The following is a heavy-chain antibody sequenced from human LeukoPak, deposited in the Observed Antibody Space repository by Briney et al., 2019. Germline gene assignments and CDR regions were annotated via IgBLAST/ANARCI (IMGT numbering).Heavy chain of an antibody. V-gene: IGHV1-18*04. CDR3: ARDLGGVDIVLMVYAQPNGMDV. CDR1: GYTFTGYY. Sequence: ASVKVSCKASGYTFTGYYMHWVRQAPGQGLEWMGWISAYNGHTNYAQKLQGRVTMTTDTSASTAYMELRSLRSDDTAVYYCARDLGGVDIVLMVYAQPNGMDVWGQGTTVTVSS. CDR2: ISAYNGHT. D-gene: IGHD2-8*01. J-gene: IGHJ6*02.